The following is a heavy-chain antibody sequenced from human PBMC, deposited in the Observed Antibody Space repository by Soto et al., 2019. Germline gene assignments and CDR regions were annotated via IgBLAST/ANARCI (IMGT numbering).Heavy chain of an antibody. V-gene: IGHV4-4*07. CDR3: ARGQRFSDWFDP. CDR1: GGAISGYY. CDR2: IYSSGST. D-gene: IGHD3-3*01. J-gene: IGHJ5*02. Sequence: SETLSLTCTVTGGAISGYYCTWIRQSDGEGLEWIGRIYSSGSTNYNPSLKSRVTISLDTSMNYFSLRLSSVTAADTAVYYCARGQRFSDWFDPWGQGTLVTVSS.